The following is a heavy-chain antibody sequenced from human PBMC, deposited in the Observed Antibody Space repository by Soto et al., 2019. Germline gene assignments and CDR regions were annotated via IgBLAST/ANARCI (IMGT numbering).Heavy chain of an antibody. CDR2: ISAYNGNT. CDR3: ARDPLTRYCSGTSCYLGYAFDI. CDR1: GYTFTSFG. V-gene: IGHV1-18*01. D-gene: IGHD2-2*01. J-gene: IGHJ3*02. Sequence: QVQLVQSGAEVKKPGASVKVSCKASGYTFTSFGISWVRQAPRQGLEWMGWISAYNGNTKYAQKFQGRVTITTDTSTSTAFMELRSLRSDDTAVYYCARDPLTRYCSGTSCYLGYAFDIWGQGTMVTVS.